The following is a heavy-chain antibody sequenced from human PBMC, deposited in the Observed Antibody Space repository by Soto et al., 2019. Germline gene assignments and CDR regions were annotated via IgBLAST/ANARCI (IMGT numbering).Heavy chain of an antibody. D-gene: IGHD4-17*01. Sequence: TLSLTCTVSGGSIISYYWSWIRQPPGKGLEWIGYIYYSGSTNYNPSLKSRVTISVDTSKNQFSLKLSSVTAADTAVYYCARGHDYGPNWFDPWGQGTLVTVSS. CDR2: IYYSGST. V-gene: IGHV4-59*01. J-gene: IGHJ5*02. CDR1: GGSIISYY. CDR3: ARGHDYGPNWFDP.